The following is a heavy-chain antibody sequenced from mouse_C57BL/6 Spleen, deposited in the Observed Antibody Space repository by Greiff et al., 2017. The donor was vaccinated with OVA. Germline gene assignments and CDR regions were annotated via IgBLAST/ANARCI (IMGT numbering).Heavy chain of an antibody. CDR1: GFTFSDYG. Sequence: EVKLVESGGGLVKPGGSLKLSCAASGFTFSDYGMHWVRQAPEKGLEWVAYISSGSSTIYYADTVKGRFTISRDNAKNTLFLQMTSLRAEDTAMYCGAREDDYDGVADWGQGTLVTVAA. D-gene: IGHD2-4*01. J-gene: IGHJ3*01. CDR2: ISSGSSTI. CDR3: AREDDYDGVAD. V-gene: IGHV5-17*01.